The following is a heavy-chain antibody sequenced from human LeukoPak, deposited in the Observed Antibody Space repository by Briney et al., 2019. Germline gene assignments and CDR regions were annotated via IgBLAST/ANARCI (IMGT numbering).Heavy chain of an antibody. J-gene: IGHJ4*02. CDR3: AKDKGVFYFDY. CDR2: IRSDGSDE. V-gene: IGHV3-30*02. Sequence: SGGSLRLSCAASGFTFDDYGMSWVRQAPGKGLEWVTFIRSDGSDEYYADSVKGRFTISRDDSKNTLYLQMNSLRAEDTAVYYCAKDKGVFYFDYWGQGTLVTVSS. CDR1: GFTFDDYG. D-gene: IGHD3-10*01.